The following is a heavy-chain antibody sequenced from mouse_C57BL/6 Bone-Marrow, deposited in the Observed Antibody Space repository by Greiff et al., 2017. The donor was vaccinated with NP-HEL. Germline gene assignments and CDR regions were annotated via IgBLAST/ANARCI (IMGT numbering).Heavy chain of an antibody. J-gene: IGHJ3*01. CDR2: IYPRGGNT. CDR1: GYTFTSYG. Sequence: QVQLQQSGAELARPGASVKLSCKASGYTFTSYGISWVKQRTGQGLEWIGEIYPRGGNTYYNEKFKGKATLTADKSSSTAYMELRSLTSEDSAVYFCASDDYDEFAYWGQGTLVTVSA. CDR3: ASDDYDEFAY. V-gene: IGHV1-81*01. D-gene: IGHD2-4*01.